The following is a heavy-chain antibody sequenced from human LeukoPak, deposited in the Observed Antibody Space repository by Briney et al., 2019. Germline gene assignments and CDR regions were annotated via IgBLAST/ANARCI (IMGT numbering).Heavy chain of an antibody. V-gene: IGHV1-69*13. Sequence: GASVKVSCKASGGTFSSYAISWVRQAPGQGLEWMGGIIPIFGTAHYAQKFQGRGTITADESTSTAYMELSSLRSEDTAVYYCARDLWGSSHYDYWGQGTLVTVSS. CDR3: ARDLWGSSHYDY. J-gene: IGHJ4*02. CDR2: IIPIFGTA. D-gene: IGHD6-13*01. CDR1: GGTFSSYA.